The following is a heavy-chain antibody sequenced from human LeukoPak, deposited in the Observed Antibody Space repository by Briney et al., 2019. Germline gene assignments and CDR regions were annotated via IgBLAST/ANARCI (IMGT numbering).Heavy chain of an antibody. Sequence: GGSLRLSCAASGFTFSSYGMHWVRQAPGKGLEWVAFIRYDGSNKYYADSVKGRFTISRDNSKNTLYLQMNSLRAEDTAVYYCAKDQFTNYYDSSGSNFDYWGQGTLVTVSS. D-gene: IGHD3-22*01. J-gene: IGHJ4*02. CDR2: IRYDGSNK. CDR3: AKDQFTNYYDSSGSNFDY. CDR1: GFTFSSYG. V-gene: IGHV3-30*02.